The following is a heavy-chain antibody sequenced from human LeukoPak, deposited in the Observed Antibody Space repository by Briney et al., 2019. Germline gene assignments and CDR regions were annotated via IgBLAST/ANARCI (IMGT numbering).Heavy chain of an antibody. Sequence: GGSLRLXCAASGFTFSSYAMSWVRQAPGKGLEWVSAISGSGGSTYYADSVKGRFTISRDNSKYTLYLQMNSLRAEDTAVYYCAKELGDYVEYFDYWGQGTLVTVPS. J-gene: IGHJ4*02. CDR2: ISGSGGST. CDR3: AKELGDYVEYFDY. CDR1: GFTFSSYA. V-gene: IGHV3-23*01. D-gene: IGHD4-17*01.